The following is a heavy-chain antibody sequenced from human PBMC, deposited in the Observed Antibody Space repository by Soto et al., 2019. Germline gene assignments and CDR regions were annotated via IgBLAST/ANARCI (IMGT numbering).Heavy chain of an antibody. V-gene: IGHV4-31*03. J-gene: IGHJ5*02. CDR2: IYYSGST. CDR1: GGSISSGGYY. Sequence: SETLSLTCTVSGGSISSGGYYWSWIRQHPGKGLEWIGYIYYSGSTYYNPSLKSRVTISVDTSKNQFSLKLSSVTAADTAVYYCAREWLRNWFDPWGQGTLVTVSS. D-gene: IGHD5-12*01. CDR3: AREWLRNWFDP.